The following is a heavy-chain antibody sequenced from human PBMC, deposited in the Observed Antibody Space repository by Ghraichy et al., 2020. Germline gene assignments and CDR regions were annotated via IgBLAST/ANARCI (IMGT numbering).Heavy chain of an antibody. J-gene: IGHJ3*02. CDR3: ARDKRTSAISPDAFDI. D-gene: IGHD3-9*01. Sequence: SQTLSLTCSVSGGSISSYYWGWFRQPPGKGLEWIGYIYYTGSTNYNPSLQSRVTISIDTSRMQFYLKVNSVNSADTAMYYCARDKRTSAISPDAFDIWGQGTMVTVSS. CDR2: IYYTGST. V-gene: IGHV4-59*01. CDR1: GGSISSYY.